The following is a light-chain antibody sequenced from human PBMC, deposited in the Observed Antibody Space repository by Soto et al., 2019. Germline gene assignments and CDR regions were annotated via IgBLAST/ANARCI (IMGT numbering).Light chain of an antibody. CDR1: QSVSSN. Sequence: EIVMTQSPATLSVSPGERATLSCRASQSVSSNLAWYQQKPGQAPRLLIYGASTRATGIPARFSGSGSGTEFTLTFIRPHSEDHSVYYCQQNYNSPLTFGGGTKVEIQ. CDR2: GAS. V-gene: IGKV3D-15*01. CDR3: QQNYNSPLT. J-gene: IGKJ4*01.